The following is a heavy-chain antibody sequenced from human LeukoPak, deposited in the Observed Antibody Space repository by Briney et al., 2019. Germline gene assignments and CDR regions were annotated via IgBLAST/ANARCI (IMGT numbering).Heavy chain of an antibody. Sequence: SVKVSCKASGGTFSSYAISWVRQAPGQGLEWMGRIIPILGIANYAQKFQGRVTITADKSTSTAYMEPSSLRSEDTAVYYCAREGHIVVVPAAICWFDPWGQGTLVTVSS. CDR1: GGTFSSYA. CDR3: AREGHIVVVPAAICWFDP. CDR2: IIPILGIA. D-gene: IGHD2-2*01. J-gene: IGHJ5*02. V-gene: IGHV1-69*04.